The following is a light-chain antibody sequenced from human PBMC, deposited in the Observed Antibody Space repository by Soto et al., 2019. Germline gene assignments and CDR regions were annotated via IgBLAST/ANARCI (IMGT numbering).Light chain of an antibody. Sequence: QSVLTQPASVSGSLGQSITLSCTGTSSDVGGYNYVSWYQQHPGKAPKLMIYEVTNRPSGVSNRFSGSKSGNTASLTISGLQAEDEADYYCSSYTTSSTQVFGTGTKVTVL. CDR1: SSDVGGYNY. CDR2: EVT. CDR3: SSYTTSSTQV. V-gene: IGLV2-14*01. J-gene: IGLJ1*01.